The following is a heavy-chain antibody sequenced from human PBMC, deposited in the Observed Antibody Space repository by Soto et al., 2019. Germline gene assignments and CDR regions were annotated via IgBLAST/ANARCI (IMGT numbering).Heavy chain of an antibody. Sequence: GESLKISCKGSGYSFTSYWIVWVRQMPGKGLEWMGIIYPGDSDTRYSPSFQGQVTISADKSISTAYLQWSSLKASDTAMYYCARGGSGWQTYYYYGMDVWGQGTTVTVSS. D-gene: IGHD6-19*01. CDR3: ARGGSGWQTYYYYGMDV. CDR2: IYPGDSDT. V-gene: IGHV5-51*01. CDR1: GYSFTSYW. J-gene: IGHJ6*02.